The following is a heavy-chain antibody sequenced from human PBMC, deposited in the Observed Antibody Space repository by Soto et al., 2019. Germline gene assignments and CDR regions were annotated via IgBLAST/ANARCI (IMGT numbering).Heavy chain of an antibody. J-gene: IGHJ6*02. CDR3: ATVREGVWVVTDGYYYYCGMDV. CDR1: GGSISSYY. Sequence: SETLSLTCTVSGGSISSYYWSCIRQPPGKGLEWIGYIYYSGSTNYNPSLKSRVTISVDTSKNQFSVTLSSVTAADTAVYYCATVREGVWVVTDGYYYYCGMDVWGQGTTVTVSS. V-gene: IGHV4-59*01. CDR2: IYYSGST. D-gene: IGHD2-2*01.